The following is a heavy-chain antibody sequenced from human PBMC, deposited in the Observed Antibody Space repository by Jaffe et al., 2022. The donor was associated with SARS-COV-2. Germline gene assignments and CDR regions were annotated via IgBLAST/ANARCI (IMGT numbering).Heavy chain of an antibody. D-gene: IGHD7-27*01. Sequence: EVQLVESGGGLVPPGGSLRLSCAASGFTFGSYAMTWVRQTPGKGLEWVSAISASGDRTYYADSVKGRFTVSRDNSKNTLYLQMNSLRAEDTAVYYCAKIQLGLWAHFDFWGQGTLVSVSS. V-gene: IGHV3-23*04. CDR2: ISASGDRT. CDR1: GFTFGSYA. CDR3: AKIQLGLWAHFDF. J-gene: IGHJ4*02.